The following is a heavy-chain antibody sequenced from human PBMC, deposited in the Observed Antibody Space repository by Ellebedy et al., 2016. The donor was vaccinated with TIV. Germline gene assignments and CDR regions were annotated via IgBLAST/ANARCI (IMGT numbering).Heavy chain of an antibody. J-gene: IGHJ5*02. Sequence: MPSETLSLTCTVSGGSISSGGYYWSWIRQHPGQGLEWIGYIYYSGSTYYNPSLKSRVTISVDTSKNQFSLKLSSVTAADTAVYYCARGSSGYLSGWFDPWGQGTLVTVSS. V-gene: IGHV4-31*03. D-gene: IGHD3-22*01. CDR2: IYYSGST. CDR3: ARGSSGYLSGWFDP. CDR1: GGSISSGGYY.